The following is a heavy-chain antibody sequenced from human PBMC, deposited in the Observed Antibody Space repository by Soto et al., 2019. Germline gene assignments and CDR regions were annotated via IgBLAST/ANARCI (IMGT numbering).Heavy chain of an antibody. V-gene: IGHV1-46*01. CDR2: INPSGGST. D-gene: IGHD3-22*01. J-gene: IGHJ6*02. Sequence: ASVKASCKASGDTITSYYMHWVRQAPEQGLEWMGIINPSGGSTSYAQKFQGRVTMTRDTSTSTVYMELSSLRSEDTAVYYCARDYYDSSGYYGGDYYGMDVWGQGTTLTVSS. CDR3: ARDYYDSSGYYGGDYYGMDV. CDR1: GDTITSYY.